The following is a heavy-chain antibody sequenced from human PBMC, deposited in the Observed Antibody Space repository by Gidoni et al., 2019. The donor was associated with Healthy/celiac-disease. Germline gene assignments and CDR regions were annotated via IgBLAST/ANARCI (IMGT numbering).Heavy chain of an antibody. CDR1: GGSFSGYY. V-gene: IGHV4-34*01. J-gene: IGHJ6*03. Sequence: QVQLQQWGAGLLKPSETLSLTCAVYGGSFSGYYWSWIRQPPGKGLEWIGEINHSGSTNYNPSLKSRVTISVDTSKNQFSLKLSSVTAADTAVYYCARGRAVVVPAAIRYYYYYMDVWGKGTTVTVSS. CDR2: INHSGST. CDR3: ARGRAVVVPAAIRYYYYYMDV. D-gene: IGHD2-2*01.